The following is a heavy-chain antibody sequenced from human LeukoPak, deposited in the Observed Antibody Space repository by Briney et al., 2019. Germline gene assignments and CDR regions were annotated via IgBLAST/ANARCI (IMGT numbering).Heavy chain of an antibody. V-gene: IGHV4-30-4*01. J-gene: IGHJ4*02. CDR1: GGSISSGDYY. D-gene: IGHD2-15*01. CDR3: ARAPPRYCSGGSCYDY. CDR2: IYYSGST. Sequence: SETLSLTCTVSGGSISSGDYYWSWIRQPPGKGLEWIGYIYYSGSTYYNPSLKSRVTISVDTSKNQFSLKLSSVTAADTAVYYCARAPPRYCSGGSCYDYWGQGTLVTVSS.